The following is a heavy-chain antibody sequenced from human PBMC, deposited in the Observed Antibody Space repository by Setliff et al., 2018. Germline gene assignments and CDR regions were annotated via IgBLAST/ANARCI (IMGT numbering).Heavy chain of an antibody. D-gene: IGHD2-15*01. CDR2: MNPNSGHT. CDR3: ARGSRSGGKGGYNWFDP. CDR1: GYTFTSYD. Sequence: GASVKFSCKASGYTFTSYDINWVRQATGQGLEWMGWMNPNSGHTGYAQKFQGRVTITRNTSISTTYMELSSLRSEDTAVYYCARGSRSGGKGGYNWFDPWGQGTLVTVSS. V-gene: IGHV1-8*03. J-gene: IGHJ5*02.